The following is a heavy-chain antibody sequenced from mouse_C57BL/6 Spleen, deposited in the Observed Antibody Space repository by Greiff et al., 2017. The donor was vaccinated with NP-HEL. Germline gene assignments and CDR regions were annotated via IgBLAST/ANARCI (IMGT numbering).Heavy chain of an antibody. Sequence: VQLQQSGPELVKPGASVKISCKASGYTFTDYYMNWVKQSHGKSLEWIGDINPNNGGTSYNQKFKGKATLTVDKSSSTAYMELRSLTSEDSAVYYCARWGLYDYDGPDYWGQGTTLTVSS. D-gene: IGHD2-4*01. CDR1: GYTFTDYY. V-gene: IGHV1-26*01. CDR3: ARWGLYDYDGPDY. J-gene: IGHJ2*01. CDR2: INPNNGGT.